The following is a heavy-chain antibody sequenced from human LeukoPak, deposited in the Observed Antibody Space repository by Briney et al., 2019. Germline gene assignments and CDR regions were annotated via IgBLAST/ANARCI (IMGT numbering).Heavy chain of an antibody. V-gene: IGHV4-31*03. CDR3: ARLRVVAATRAGAMEFDY. J-gene: IGHJ4*02. D-gene: IGHD2-15*01. Sequence: PSETLSLTCTVSGGSVSSGSYYWSWIRQHPGKGLEWIGYIYYSGSTYYNPSLKSRVTISVDTSKNQFSLKLSSVTAADTAVYYCARLRVVAATRAGAMEFDYWGQGTLVTVSS. CDR2: IYYSGST. CDR1: GGSVSSGSYY.